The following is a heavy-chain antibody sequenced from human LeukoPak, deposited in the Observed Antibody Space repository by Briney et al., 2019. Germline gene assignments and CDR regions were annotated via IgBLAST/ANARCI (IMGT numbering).Heavy chain of an antibody. V-gene: IGHV3-30*02. CDR2: NRYDGSNK. D-gene: IGHD3-10*01. J-gene: IGHJ4*02. CDR1: GFTFSSYG. Sequence: GGSLRLSCAASGFTFSSYGMHWVRQAPGKGLEWVAFNRYDGSNKYYADSVKGRFTISRDNSKNTLYLQMNSLRAGDTAVYYCGKALRTGMFRGVIDYWGQGTPVTVSS. CDR3: GKALRTGMFRGVIDY.